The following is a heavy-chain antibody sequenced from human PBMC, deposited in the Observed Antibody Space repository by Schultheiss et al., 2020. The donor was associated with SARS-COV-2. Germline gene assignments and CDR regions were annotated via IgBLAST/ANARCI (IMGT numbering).Heavy chain of an antibody. CDR3: ATKRGRGYYYSSGSYSPFDY. CDR1: GGSISSYY. Sequence: SQTLSLTCTVSGGSISSYYWSWIRQPPGKGLEWIGYIYYSGSTNYNPSLKSRVTISVDTSKNQFSLKLSSVTAGDTAVYYCATKRGRGYYYSSGSYSPFDYWGQGTLVTVSS. V-gene: IGHV4-59*12. CDR2: IYYSGST. D-gene: IGHD3-10*01. J-gene: IGHJ4*02.